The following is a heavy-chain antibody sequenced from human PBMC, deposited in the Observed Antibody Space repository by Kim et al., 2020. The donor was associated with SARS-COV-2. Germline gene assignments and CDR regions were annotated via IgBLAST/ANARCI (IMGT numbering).Heavy chain of an antibody. J-gene: IGHJ4*02. V-gene: IGHV3-23*01. Sequence: ADSVKGRFTISRDNSRNTLYLQMNSLGADDTAVCYCAKAKGMITTNCCFDYWGQGTLVTVS. D-gene: IGHD3-16*01. CDR3: AKAKGMITTNCCFDY.